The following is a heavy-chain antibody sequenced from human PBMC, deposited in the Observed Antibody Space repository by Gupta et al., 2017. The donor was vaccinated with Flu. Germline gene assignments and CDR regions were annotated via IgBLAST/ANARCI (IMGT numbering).Heavy chain of an antibody. J-gene: IGHJ4*02. CDR2: IDPNSGAT. V-gene: IGHV1-2*02. CDR1: GYTFTGQY. D-gene: IGHD6-19*01. Sequence: QVQLVQSGAEVKEPGASVKVSCKPAGYTFTGQYMHWVRQAPGQGLEWMGWIDPNSGATLYARRFQGRVTMTRDTSITTAYMELYSLTSDDAAVYYCTRDAGTSGWEKFDYWGQGTLVTVSS. CDR3: TRDAGTSGWEKFDY.